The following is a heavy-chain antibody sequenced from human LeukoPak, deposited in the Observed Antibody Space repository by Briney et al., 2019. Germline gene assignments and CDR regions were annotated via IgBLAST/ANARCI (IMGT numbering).Heavy chain of an antibody. CDR1: GGAFKGYA. CDR2: SNPIFGTI. V-gene: IGHV1-69*01. Sequence: SVKVSCKASGGAFKGYAINWVRQASGQGLEWMGGSNPIFGTINFAPKFQGRVTIAADESTSTAYMELTSLKSEDTAVYYCARGTTVTTAVLVPNDAFDIWGQGTMVTVSS. D-gene: IGHD4-17*01. CDR3: ARGTTVTTAVLVPNDAFDI. J-gene: IGHJ3*02.